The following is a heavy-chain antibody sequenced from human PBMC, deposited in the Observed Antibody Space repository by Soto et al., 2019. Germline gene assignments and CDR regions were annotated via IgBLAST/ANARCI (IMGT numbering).Heavy chain of an antibody. D-gene: IGHD5-18*01. CDR3: ARGRSLSSGYSYVDLDY. CDR2: IIPIFGTA. V-gene: IGHV1-69*13. Sequence: ALVKVSCKASGGTFSSYAISWVRQAPGQGLEWMGGIIPIFGTANYAQKFQGRVTITADESTSTAYMELSSLRSEDTAVYYCARGRSLSSGYSYVDLDYWGQGTLVTVPQ. J-gene: IGHJ4*02. CDR1: GGTFSSYA.